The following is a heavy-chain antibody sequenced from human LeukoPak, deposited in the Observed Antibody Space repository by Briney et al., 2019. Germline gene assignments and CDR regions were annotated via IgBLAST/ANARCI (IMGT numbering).Heavy chain of an antibody. D-gene: IGHD3-10*01. CDR3: AREGEEPYGSGSYTFAP. Sequence: ASVKVSCKASGGTFSSYAISWVRQAPGQGLEWMGCINTNNGNTNYVQRLQGRVTMTTDTSTSTAYMELRSLRSDDTAVYYCAREGEEPYGSGSYTFAPWGQGTLVTVSS. CDR1: GGTFSSYA. CDR2: INTNNGNT. J-gene: IGHJ5*02. V-gene: IGHV1-18*01.